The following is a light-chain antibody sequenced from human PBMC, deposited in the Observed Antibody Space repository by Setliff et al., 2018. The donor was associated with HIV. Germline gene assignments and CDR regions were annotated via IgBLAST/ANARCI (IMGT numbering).Light chain of an antibody. V-gene: IGLV1-51*01. CDR3: GTWDSSLSAGV. Sequence: QSVLTQPPSVSAAPGQKVIISCSGSSSNIGNNYVSWYQQLPAAAPKLLIYDNNKRPSGIPDRFSGSKSGTSATLGITGLQTGDEADYYCGTWDSSLSAGVFGGGTK. CDR1: SSNIGNNY. CDR2: DNN. J-gene: IGLJ3*02.